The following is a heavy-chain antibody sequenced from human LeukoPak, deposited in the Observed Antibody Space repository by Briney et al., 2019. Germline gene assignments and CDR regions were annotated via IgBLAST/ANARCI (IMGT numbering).Heavy chain of an antibody. CDR1: GGSISSYY. CDR2: MYYSGST. V-gene: IGHV4-59*01. Sequence: ASETLSLTCTVSGGSISSYYWSWIRQPPGKGLEWIGYMYYSGSTNYNPSLESRVTISVDTSKNQFSLKLSSVTAADTAVYYCARKVRGVIWAFDIWGQGTMVTVSS. D-gene: IGHD3-10*01. CDR3: ARKVRGVIWAFDI. J-gene: IGHJ3*02.